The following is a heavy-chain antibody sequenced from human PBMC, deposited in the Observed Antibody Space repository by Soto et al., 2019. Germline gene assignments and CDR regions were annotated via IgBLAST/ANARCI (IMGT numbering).Heavy chain of an antibody. CDR3: ARRTPVSTGAFDI. Sequence: SLKISCKGSGYNFAAYWIGWVRQVPGKGLELMGIIYPDDSQTTYSPSFQGQVAISADKSISTAYLQWSSLKASDTAMYYCARRTPVSTGAFDIWGQGTMVTVSS. J-gene: IGHJ3*02. CDR1: GYNFAAYW. D-gene: IGHD4-17*01. CDR2: IYPDDSQT. V-gene: IGHV5-51*01.